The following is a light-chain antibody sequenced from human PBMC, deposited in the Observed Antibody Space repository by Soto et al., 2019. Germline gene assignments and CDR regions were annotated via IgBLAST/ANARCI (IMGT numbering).Light chain of an antibody. CDR1: QSLSRSS. CDR2: GAS. Sequence: EIVLTQSPGTLSLSLGDRATLSCRASQSLSRSSLAWYQQKPGRAPRLLIYGASSRASGIPDRFSGSGSGTDFTLTISRLEPEDFAVYYCQQYNSSPRTFGQGTKVDIK. J-gene: IGKJ1*01. V-gene: IGKV3-20*01. CDR3: QQYNSSPRT.